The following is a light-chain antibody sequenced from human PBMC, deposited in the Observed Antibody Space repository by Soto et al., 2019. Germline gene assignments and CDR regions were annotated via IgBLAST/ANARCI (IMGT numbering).Light chain of an antibody. CDR1: SYDVGAYNY. CDR2: EVS. J-gene: IGLJ3*02. Sequence: QSALTQPASVSGSPGQSITISCTGTSYDVGAYNYVSWYQQHPGKAPKLMISEVSNRPSGISNRFSGSKSGNTASLTISGLQAEDGADYYCNSYTIASTWVFGGGTKLTVL. CDR3: NSYTIASTWV. V-gene: IGLV2-14*01.